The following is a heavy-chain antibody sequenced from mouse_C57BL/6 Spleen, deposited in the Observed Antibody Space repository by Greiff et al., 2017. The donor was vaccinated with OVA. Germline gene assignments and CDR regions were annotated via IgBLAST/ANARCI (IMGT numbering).Heavy chain of an antibody. J-gene: IGHJ2*01. CDR1: GYAFSSSW. V-gene: IGHV1-82*01. CDR3: AREGWEDY. Sequence: QVQLQQSGPELVKPGASVKISCKASGYAFSSSWMNWVKQRPGKGLEWIGRIYPGDGDTNYNGKFKGKATLTADKSSSTAYMQLSSLTSEDSAVYFCAREGWEDYWGQGTTLTVSS. CDR2: IYPGDGDT. D-gene: IGHD3-3*01.